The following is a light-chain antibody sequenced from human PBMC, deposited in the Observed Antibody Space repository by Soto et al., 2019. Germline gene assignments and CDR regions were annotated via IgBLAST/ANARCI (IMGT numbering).Light chain of an antibody. CDR3: SSYTSSSTRR. J-gene: IGLJ1*01. CDR1: SSDVGGYNY. Sequence: QSALTQPASVSGSPGQSITISCTGTSSDVGGYNYVSWYQQHPGKAPKLMIYEVSNRPSGVSNRFSGSKSGNTASLTISGLQADDEADYYCSSYTSSSTRRFGTGTKVTVL. V-gene: IGLV2-14*01. CDR2: EVS.